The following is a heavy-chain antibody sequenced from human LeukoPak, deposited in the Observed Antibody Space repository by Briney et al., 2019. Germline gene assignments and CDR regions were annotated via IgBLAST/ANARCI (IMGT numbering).Heavy chain of an antibody. Sequence: ASVNVSCKASGYTFTIYAMHWVRQAPGQRLEWMGWINAGNGNTKYSQKFQGRVTITRDTSASTAYMEPSSLRSEDTAVYYCARAEVIGYIVVVPAASGFDYWGQGTLVTASS. J-gene: IGHJ4*02. V-gene: IGHV1-3*01. D-gene: IGHD2-2*01. CDR1: GYTFTIYA. CDR2: INAGNGNT. CDR3: ARAEVIGYIVVVPAASGFDY.